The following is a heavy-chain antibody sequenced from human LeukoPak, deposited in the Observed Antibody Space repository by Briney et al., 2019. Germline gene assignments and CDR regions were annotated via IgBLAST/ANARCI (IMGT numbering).Heavy chain of an antibody. CDR2: IYHSGST. Sequence: PSETLSLTCAVYGGSFSGYYWGWIRQPPGKGREWIGSIYHSGSTYYNPSLKSRVTISVDTSKNQFSLKLSSVTAADTAVYYCASQHSSTKYYFDYWGQGTLVTVSS. V-gene: IGHV4-34*01. J-gene: IGHJ4*02. CDR1: GGSFSGYY. D-gene: IGHD6-13*01. CDR3: ASQHSSTKYYFDY.